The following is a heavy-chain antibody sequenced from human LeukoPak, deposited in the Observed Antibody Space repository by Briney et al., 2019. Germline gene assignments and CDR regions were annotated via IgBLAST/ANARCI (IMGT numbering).Heavy chain of an antibody. V-gene: IGHV3-74*01. D-gene: IGHD2-15*01. CDR3: TRYLSGGFDS. Sequence: GGSLRLSCVGSGFTFSSYWMLWVRQAPGKGLVWVSRINTDGSTTSYADSVKGRFTFSRDNAKNTLYLQMNSLRAEDTAVYYCTRYLSGGFDSWGQGTLVTVSS. CDR2: INTDGSTT. CDR1: GFTFSSYW. J-gene: IGHJ4*02.